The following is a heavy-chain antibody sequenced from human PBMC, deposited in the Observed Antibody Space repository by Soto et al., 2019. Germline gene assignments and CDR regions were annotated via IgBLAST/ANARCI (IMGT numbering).Heavy chain of an antibody. CDR2: IWYDGSNK. Sequence: QVQLVESGGGVVQPGRSLRLSCAASGFTFSSYGMHWVRQAPGKGLEWVAVIWYDGSNKYYADSVKGRFTISRDNSKNTLYLQMNSLRAEDTAVYYCARTSGSSSWSGYFDYWGQGTLVTVSS. CDR1: GFTFSSYG. V-gene: IGHV3-33*01. D-gene: IGHD6-13*01. J-gene: IGHJ4*02. CDR3: ARTSGSSSWSGYFDY.